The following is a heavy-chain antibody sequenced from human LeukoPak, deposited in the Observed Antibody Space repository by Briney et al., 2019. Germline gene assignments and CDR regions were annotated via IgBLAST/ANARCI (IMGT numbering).Heavy chain of an antibody. V-gene: IGHV3-21*04. CDR2: ISRGSDHI. Sequence: GGSLRLSCAASGFTFSSYAMNWVRQAPGKGLEWVSSISRGSDHIFYADSMKGRFTISTDNSKNTLCLQMSSLRAEDTAVYYCARDARGGTYFDYWGQGTLVTVSS. CDR3: ARDARGGTYFDY. CDR1: GFTFSSYA. J-gene: IGHJ4*02. D-gene: IGHD1-1*01.